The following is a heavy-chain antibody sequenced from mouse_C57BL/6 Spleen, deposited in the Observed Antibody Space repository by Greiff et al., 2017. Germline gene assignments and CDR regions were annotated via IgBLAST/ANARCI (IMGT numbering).Heavy chain of an antibody. D-gene: IGHD2-2*01. J-gene: IGHJ4*01. Sequence: EVQRVESGGGLVQPKGSLKLSCAASGFTFNTYAMHWVRQAPGKGLEWVARIRSKSSNYATYYADSVKDRFTISRDDSQSVLYLQMNDLKTEDTAMYYCVRFYYGYEYYAMDYWGQGTSVTVSS. CDR1: GFTFNTYA. V-gene: IGHV10-3*01. CDR3: VRFYYGYEYYAMDY. CDR2: IRSKSSNYAT.